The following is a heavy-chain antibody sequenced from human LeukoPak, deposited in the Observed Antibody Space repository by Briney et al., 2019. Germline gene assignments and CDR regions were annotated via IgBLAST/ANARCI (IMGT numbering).Heavy chain of an antibody. CDR3: ARHKRTTAAAGTVAFDI. CDR1: GGSISSYY. D-gene: IGHD6-13*01. Sequence: SETLSLTCTVSGGSISSYYWSWIRQPPGKGLEWIGYIYYSGSTNYNPSLKGRVTISVDTSKNQFSLKLSSVTAADTAVYYCARHKRTTAAAGTVAFDIWGQGTMVTVSS. J-gene: IGHJ3*02. CDR2: IYYSGST. V-gene: IGHV4-59*08.